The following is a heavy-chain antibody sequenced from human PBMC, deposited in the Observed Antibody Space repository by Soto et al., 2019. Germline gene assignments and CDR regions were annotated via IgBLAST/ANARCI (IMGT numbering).Heavy chain of an antibody. CDR3: ARKGPTYKGSSGYYYYYGMDV. V-gene: IGHV4-34*01. CDR2: INHSGST. D-gene: IGHD3-22*01. J-gene: IGHJ6*02. Sequence: SETLSLTCAVYGGSFSGYYWSWIRQPPGKGLEWIGEINHSGSTNYNPSLKSRVTISVDTSKNQFSLKLSSVTAADTAVYYCARKGPTYKGSSGYYYYYGMDVWGQGTTVTVSS. CDR1: GGSFSGYY.